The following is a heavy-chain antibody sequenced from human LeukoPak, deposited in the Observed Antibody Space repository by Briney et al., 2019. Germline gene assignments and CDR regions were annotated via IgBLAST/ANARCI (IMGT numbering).Heavy chain of an antibody. V-gene: IGHV1-2*06. Sequence: ASVKVSCKASGYTFTGYYMHWVRQAPGQGLEWMGRINPNSGGTNYAQKFQGRVTMIRDTSISTAYMELSRLRSDDTAVYYCARDRYYDSSGYYEYYYYYYMDVRGKGTTVTVSS. CDR3: ARDRYYDSSGYYEYYYYYYMDV. J-gene: IGHJ6*03. CDR1: GYTFTGYY. D-gene: IGHD3-22*01. CDR2: INPNSGGT.